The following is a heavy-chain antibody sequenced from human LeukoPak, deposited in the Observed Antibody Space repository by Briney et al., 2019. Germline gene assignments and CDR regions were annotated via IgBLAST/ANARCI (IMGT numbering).Heavy chain of an antibody. CDR3: ARDTSVVRDAFDI. J-gene: IGHJ3*02. Sequence: SETLSLTCAVYGGSFSGYYWSWIRQPPGKGLEWIGEINHSGSTNYNPSLKSRVTISVDTSKNQFSLKLSSVTAADTAVYYCARDTSVVRDAFDIWGQGTMVTVSS. CDR1: GGSFSGYY. D-gene: IGHD2/OR15-2a*01. V-gene: IGHV4-34*01. CDR2: INHSGST.